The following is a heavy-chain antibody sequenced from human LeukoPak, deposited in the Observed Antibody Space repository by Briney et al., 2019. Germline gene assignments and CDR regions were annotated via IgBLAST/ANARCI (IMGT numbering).Heavy chain of an antibody. D-gene: IGHD3-10*01. J-gene: IGHJ4*02. CDR3: ARPRGLGYFDY. CDR2: IRYDGSNK. V-gene: IGHV3-30*02. CDR1: GFTFSTYG. Sequence: GGSLRLSCAASGFTFSTYGMNWVRQAPGKGLEWVAFIRYDGSNKYYADSVKGRFTVSRDSAKNSLYLQMNSLRAEDTAVYYCARPRGLGYFDYWGQGALVTVSS.